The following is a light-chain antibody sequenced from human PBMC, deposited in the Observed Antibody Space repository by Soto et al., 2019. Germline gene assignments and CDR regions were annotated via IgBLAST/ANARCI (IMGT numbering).Light chain of an antibody. V-gene: IGKV3-15*01. Sequence: EIVMTQSPATLSVSPGERATLSCMASQNIGSNLVWYQQIPGQAPRLLIYGASTRATGIPARFSGSGSGTEFTLSISSLQSEDFAVYSCQQYDNWPPWTFGQGTKVEVK. J-gene: IGKJ1*01. CDR3: QQYDNWPPWT. CDR2: GAS. CDR1: QNIGSN.